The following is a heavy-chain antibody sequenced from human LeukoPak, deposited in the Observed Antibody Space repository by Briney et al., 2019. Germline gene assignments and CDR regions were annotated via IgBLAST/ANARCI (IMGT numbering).Heavy chain of an antibody. V-gene: IGHV3-53*05. CDR2: IYSGGST. J-gene: IGHJ3*02. CDR3: ARGLVGTTTAFDI. CDR1: GITLSNYG. D-gene: IGHD1-26*01. Sequence: GGSLRLSCAVSGITLSNYGMSWVRQAPGQGLEWVSTIYSGGSTYYADSVTGRFTISRDNSKNTLYLQMNSLRDDDTAVYYCARGLVGTTTAFDIWGQGTMVTVSS.